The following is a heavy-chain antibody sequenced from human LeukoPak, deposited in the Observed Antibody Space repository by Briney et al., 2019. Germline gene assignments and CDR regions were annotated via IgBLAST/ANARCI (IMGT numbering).Heavy chain of an antibody. CDR1: GFTFDDYA. D-gene: IGHD2-2*01. Sequence: RAGGSLRLSCAASGFTFDDYAMHWVRQAPGKGLEWVSGISWNSGSIGYADSVKGRFTISRDNAKNSLYLQMNSLRAEDTALYYCAKDMIRRYCSSTSCYHYYYGMDVWGQGTTVTVSS. CDR3: AKDMIRRYCSSTSCYHYYYGMDV. J-gene: IGHJ6*02. V-gene: IGHV3-9*01. CDR2: ISWNSGSI.